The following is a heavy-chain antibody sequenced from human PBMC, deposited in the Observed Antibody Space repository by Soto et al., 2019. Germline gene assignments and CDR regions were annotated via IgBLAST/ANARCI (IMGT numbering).Heavy chain of an antibody. Sequence: SETLSLTCTVSGGSISSYYWSWIRQPPGKGLEWIGYIYYSGSTNYNPSLKSRVTISVDTSKNQFSLKLSSVTAADTAVYYCARKGSTNYHYYGMDVWGQGTTVTVSS. CDR2: IYYSGST. D-gene: IGHD2-2*01. CDR3: ARKGSTNYHYYGMDV. J-gene: IGHJ6*02. V-gene: IGHV4-59*12. CDR1: GGSISSYY.